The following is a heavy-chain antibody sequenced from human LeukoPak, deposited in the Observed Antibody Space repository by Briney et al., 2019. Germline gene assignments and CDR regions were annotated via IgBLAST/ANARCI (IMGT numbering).Heavy chain of an antibody. V-gene: IGHV1-69*13. Sequence: ASVKVSCKASGGTFSSYAISWVRQAPGQGLEWMGGIIPIFGTANYAQKFQGRVTSTADASTSTAYMELSSLRAEDPAVYYCARDQGDGYNYGGGYWGQGTLVTVSS. CDR1: GGTFSSYA. CDR2: IIPIFGTA. CDR3: ARDQGDGYNYGGGY. J-gene: IGHJ4*02. D-gene: IGHD5-24*01.